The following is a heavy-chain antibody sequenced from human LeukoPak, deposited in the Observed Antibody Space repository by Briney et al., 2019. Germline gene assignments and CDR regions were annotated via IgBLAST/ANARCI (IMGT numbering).Heavy chain of an antibody. CDR1: GYAFTGYY. CDR3: ARDLEYSSSDYYYYGMDV. V-gene: IGHV1-2*06. J-gene: IGHJ6*02. CDR2: INPNSGGT. D-gene: IGHD6-6*01. Sequence: ASVKVCCKASGYAFTGYYMHWVRQAPGQGLEWMGRINPNSGGTNYAQKFQGRVTMTRDTSISTAYMELSRLRSDDTAVYYCARDLEYSSSDYYYYGMDVWGQGTTVTVSS.